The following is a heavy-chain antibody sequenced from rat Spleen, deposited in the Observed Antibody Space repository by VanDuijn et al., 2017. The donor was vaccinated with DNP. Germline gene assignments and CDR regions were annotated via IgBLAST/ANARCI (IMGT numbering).Heavy chain of an antibody. Sequence: EVQLVESGGGVVQSGRSLKVSCAASGFTFSDYNMAWVRQAPKKGLEWVATITYDGSSTYYRDSVKGRFTISRDNAKSTLYLQMDSLRSEDTATYYCTTGDYPGARFKSFDYWGQGVMVTVSS. CDR1: GFTFSDYN. CDR3: TTGDYPGARFKSFDY. D-gene: IGHD1-4*01. V-gene: IGHV5S10*01. J-gene: IGHJ2*01. CDR2: ITYDGSST.